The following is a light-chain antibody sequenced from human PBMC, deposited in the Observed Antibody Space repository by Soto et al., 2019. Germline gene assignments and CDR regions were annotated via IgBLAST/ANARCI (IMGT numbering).Light chain of an antibody. CDR3: SSFTDTGTVM. V-gene: IGLV2-14*03. Sequence: QSALTQPASVSGSPGQSFTISCTGTSSDVGAYHSVSWYQQHPGKDPKLIIFDVSNRPSGVSNRFSGSKSGNTASLTISGLQAEDEADYYCSSFTDTGTVMFGGGTKVTVL. CDR2: DVS. CDR1: SSDVGAYHS. J-gene: IGLJ3*02.